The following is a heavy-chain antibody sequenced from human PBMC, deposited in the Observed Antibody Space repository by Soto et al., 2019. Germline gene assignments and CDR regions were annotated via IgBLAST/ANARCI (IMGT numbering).Heavy chain of an antibody. D-gene: IGHD2-8*01. CDR2: IYYSGST. Sequence: SETLSLTCTVSGGSISSYYWSWIRQPPGKGLEWIGYIYYSGSTNYNPSLKSRVTISVDTSKNQFSLKLSSVTAADTAVYYCARHGGEGYCTNGVCYSLLPGMDVWGKGTTVTVSS. J-gene: IGHJ6*04. V-gene: IGHV4-59*08. CDR3: ARHGGEGYCTNGVCYSLLPGMDV. CDR1: GGSISSYY.